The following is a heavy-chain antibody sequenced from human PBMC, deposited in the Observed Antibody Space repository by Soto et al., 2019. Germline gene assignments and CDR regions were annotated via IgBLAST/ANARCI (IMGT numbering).Heavy chain of an antibody. D-gene: IGHD6-19*01. Sequence: QVQLVQSGAEVKKPGSSVKVSCKASGGNPSNSAISWVRQAPGQGLEWMGGIIPVFGIVNYAHKFQGRVTNPADGATNPAHKYTTRLSAEDTAMYYGATGRIVVAGSSAYYGRDCWGQVTPFTDSS. CDR2: IIPVFGIV. V-gene: IGHV1-69*01. CDR3: ATGRIVVAGSSAYYGRDC. J-gene: IGHJ6*01. CDR1: GGNPSNSA.